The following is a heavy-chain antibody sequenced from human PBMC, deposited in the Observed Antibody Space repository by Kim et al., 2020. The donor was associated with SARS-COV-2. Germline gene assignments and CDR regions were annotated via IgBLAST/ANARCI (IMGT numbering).Heavy chain of an antibody. CDR1: GGSISSSSYY. Sequence: SETLSLTCTVSGGSISSSSYYWGWIRQPPGKGLEWIGSIYYSGSTYYNPSLKSRVTISVDTSKNQFSLKLSSVTAADTAVYYCATRGHKYYYDSSGYHYYGMDVWGQGTTVTVSS. J-gene: IGHJ6*02. CDR3: ATRGHKYYYDSSGYHYYGMDV. CDR2: IYYSGST. D-gene: IGHD3-22*01. V-gene: IGHV4-39*01.